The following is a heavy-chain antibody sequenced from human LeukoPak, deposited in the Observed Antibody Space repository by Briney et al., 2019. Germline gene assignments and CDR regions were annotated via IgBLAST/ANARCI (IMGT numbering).Heavy chain of an antibody. D-gene: IGHD2-15*01. J-gene: IGHJ4*02. V-gene: IGHV1-69*13. CDR1: GGTFSSYA. Sequence: SVKVSCKASGGTFSSYAISWVRQAPGQGLEWMGGIIPIFGTANYAQKFQGRVTITADESTITAYMELSSLRSEDTAVYYCARATGYCSGGSCYGFRDYFDYWGQGTLVTVSS. CDR3: ARATGYCSGGSCYGFRDYFDY. CDR2: IIPIFGTA.